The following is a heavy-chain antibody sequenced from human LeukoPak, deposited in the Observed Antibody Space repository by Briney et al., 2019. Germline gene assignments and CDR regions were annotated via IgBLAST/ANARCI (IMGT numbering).Heavy chain of an antibody. V-gene: IGHV1-18*01. D-gene: IGHD3-22*01. CDR1: GGTFSSYA. CDR2: ISAYNGNT. J-gene: IGHJ4*02. CDR3: ARMDDSSGYYPHYFDY. Sequence: ASVKVSCKASGGTFSSYAISWVRQAPGQGLEWMGWISAYNGNTNYAQKLQGRVTMTTDTSTSTAYMELRSLRSDDTAVYYCARMDDSSGYYPHYFDYWGQGTLVTVSS.